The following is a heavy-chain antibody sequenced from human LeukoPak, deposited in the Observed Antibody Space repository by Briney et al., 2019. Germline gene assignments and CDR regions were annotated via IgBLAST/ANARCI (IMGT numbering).Heavy chain of an antibody. J-gene: IGHJ4*02. D-gene: IGHD1-1*01. CDR3: ATGGNWNDGIDY. Sequence: ASVKVSCKVSGYTLTELSMHWVRRAPGKGLEWMGGFDPEDGETIYAQKFQGRVTMTEDTSTDTAYMELSSLRSEDTAVYYCATGGNWNDGIDYWGQGTLVTVSS. CDR1: GYTLTELS. CDR2: FDPEDGET. V-gene: IGHV1-24*01.